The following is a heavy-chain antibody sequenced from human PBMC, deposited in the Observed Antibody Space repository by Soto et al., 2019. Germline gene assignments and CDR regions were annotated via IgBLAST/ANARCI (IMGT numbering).Heavy chain of an antibody. Sequence: SETLSLTCSVSGVSISRGGNYWGWIRQHPGKGLEWIGYMHYDGSTFHNPSLQSRVTISSDTSKNQFSLKVRSVTATDTAVYYCARDVASAGTTWFDPWGQGTLVTVSS. J-gene: IGHJ5*02. CDR2: MHYDGST. D-gene: IGHD6-13*01. V-gene: IGHV4-31*03. CDR1: GVSISRGGNY. CDR3: ARDVASAGTTWFDP.